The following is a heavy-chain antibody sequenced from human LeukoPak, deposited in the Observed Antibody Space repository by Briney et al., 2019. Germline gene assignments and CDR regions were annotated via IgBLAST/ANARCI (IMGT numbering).Heavy chain of an antibody. CDR3: AIDSCSSTSCPGVY. Sequence: QPGGPLLLSCAASGFTFDDYGMSCVRQAPGKGLEWVSGINWNGGSTGYADSVKGRFTISRDNAKNSLYLQMNSLRAEDTALYYCAIDSCSSTSCPGVYWGQGTLVTVSS. D-gene: IGHD2-2*01. CDR1: GFTFDDYG. J-gene: IGHJ4*02. CDR2: INWNGGST. V-gene: IGHV3-20*04.